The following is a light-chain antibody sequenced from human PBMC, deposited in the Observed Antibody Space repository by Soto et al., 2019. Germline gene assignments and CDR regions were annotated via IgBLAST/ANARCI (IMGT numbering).Light chain of an antibody. CDR3: QQYETAPHT. J-gene: IGKJ2*01. Sequence: EIVLTQAPGTLSLSPGESATLSCRASQSVSSSQVAWYQQKPGQAPRLIIYGASSRATGIPDRFRGVGSETDFTLTISRLEPEDFEVYYCQQYETAPHTFGQGNKLEIK. CDR1: QSVSSSQ. CDR2: GAS. V-gene: IGKV3-20*01.